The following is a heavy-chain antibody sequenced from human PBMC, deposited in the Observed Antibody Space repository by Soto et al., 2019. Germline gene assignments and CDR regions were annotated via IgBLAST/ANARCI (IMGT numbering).Heavy chain of an antibody. CDR2: INPNSGGT. Sequence: ASVKVSCKASGYTFTGYYMHWVRQAPGQGLEWMGWINPNSGGTNYAQKFQGWVTMTRDTSISTAYMELSRLRSDDTAVYYCARGGYDSRGYYYYYYGRDVGGQGTRVTVSS. J-gene: IGHJ6*02. CDR3: ARGGYDSRGYYYYYYGRDV. V-gene: IGHV1-2*04. D-gene: IGHD3-22*01. CDR1: GYTFTGYY.